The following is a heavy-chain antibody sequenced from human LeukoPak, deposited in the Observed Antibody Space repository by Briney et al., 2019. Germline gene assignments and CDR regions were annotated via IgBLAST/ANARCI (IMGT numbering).Heavy chain of an antibody. J-gene: IGHJ6*02. V-gene: IGHV4-61*02. CDR1: GGSISSGSYY. Sequence: SETLSLTCTVSGGSISSGSYYWRWIRQPAGKGLEWIGRIHTSGSTNYNPSLKSRATISVDTSKNQFSLKLSSVTAADTAVYYCARVVTIFGVGGMDVWGQGTTVTVSS. D-gene: IGHD3-3*01. CDR2: IHTSGST. CDR3: ARVVTIFGVGGMDV.